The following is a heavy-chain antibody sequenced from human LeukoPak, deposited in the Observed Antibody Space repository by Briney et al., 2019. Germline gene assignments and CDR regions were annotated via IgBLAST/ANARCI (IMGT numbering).Heavy chain of an antibody. CDR1: GFTFSSYA. CDR3: ARAGPSSSWHQFDY. CDR2: ISYDGSNK. J-gene: IGHJ4*02. Sequence: GGSLRLSCAASGFTFSSYAMHWVRQAPGKGLEWVAVISYDGSNKYYADSVKGRFIISRDNSKNTLYLQMNSLRAEDTAVYYCARAGPSSSWHQFDYWGQGTLVTVSS. D-gene: IGHD6-13*01. V-gene: IGHV3-30*04.